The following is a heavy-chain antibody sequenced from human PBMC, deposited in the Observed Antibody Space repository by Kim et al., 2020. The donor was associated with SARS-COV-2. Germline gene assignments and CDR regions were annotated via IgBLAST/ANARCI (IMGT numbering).Heavy chain of an antibody. CDR2: ISGSGGST. Sequence: GGSLRLSCAASGFTFSSYAMSWVRQAPGKGLEWVSAISGSGGSTYYADSVKGRFTISRDNSKNTLYLQMNSLRAEDTAVYYCAKDLVQLWLASYYYGMDVWGQGTTVTVSS. CDR1: GFTFSSYA. CDR3: AKDLVQLWLASYYYGMDV. J-gene: IGHJ6*02. D-gene: IGHD5-18*01. V-gene: IGHV3-23*01.